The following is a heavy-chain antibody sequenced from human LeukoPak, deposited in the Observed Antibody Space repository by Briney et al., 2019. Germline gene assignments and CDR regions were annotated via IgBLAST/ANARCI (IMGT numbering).Heavy chain of an antibody. CDR1: GYTFTSYG. CDR3: TREATGYSWFDP. CDR2: ISGYNGNT. J-gene: IGHJ5*02. V-gene: IGHV1-18*01. D-gene: IGHD3-9*01. Sequence: GTSVKVSCKASGYTFTSYGISWLRQAPGQGLEWMGWISGYNGNTNYAQKFQGRVTMTTDTSTNTAYMELRSLRSDDTAVYYCTREATGYSWFDPWGQGTLVTVSS.